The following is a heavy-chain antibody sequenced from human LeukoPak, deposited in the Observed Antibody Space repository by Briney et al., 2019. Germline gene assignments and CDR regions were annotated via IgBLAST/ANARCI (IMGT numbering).Heavy chain of an antibody. CDR1: GVSINTCCYY. V-gene: IGHV4-61*01. CDR2: KYYSGST. D-gene: IGHD5-18*01. Sequence: PSETLSLTCDVSGVSINTCCYYWTWIRQPPGKGLEWIGYKYYSGSTRYNSSLRSRLTISLDSSKDQFSLRLTSVTAADTAVYYCARGRSYGFDFYSWRRGTLVIVSS. CDR3: ARGRSYGFDFYS. J-gene: IGHJ4*02.